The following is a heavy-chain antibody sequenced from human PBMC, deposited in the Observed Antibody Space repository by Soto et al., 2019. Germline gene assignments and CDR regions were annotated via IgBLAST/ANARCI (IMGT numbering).Heavy chain of an antibody. Sequence: NFSLPSPVSGGSLKHARYYWSCIRQHPGKGLEWIGYIYFNGNTYYHPSLRSRVIMSLDMSKNQFSLNMSSVTAADAAVYYCAQVPTAKRYYVSGMDVWGQGTTVT. CDR3: AQVPTAKRYYVSGMDV. V-gene: IGHV4-31*03. CDR2: IYFNGNT. D-gene: IGHD2-2*01. J-gene: IGHJ6*02. CDR1: GGSLKHARYY.